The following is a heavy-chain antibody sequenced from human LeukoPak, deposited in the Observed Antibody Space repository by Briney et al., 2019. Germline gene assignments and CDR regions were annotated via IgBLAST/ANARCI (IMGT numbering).Heavy chain of an antibody. Sequence: SVKVSCKASGGTFSSYAISWVRQAPGQGLEWMGGIIPIFGTADYAQKFQGRVTITTDESTSTAYMELSSLRSEDTAVYYCARQGHGGYSYGGEFDYWGQGTLVTVSS. CDR3: ARQGHGGYSYGGEFDY. CDR1: GGTFSSYA. D-gene: IGHD5-18*01. V-gene: IGHV1-69*05. CDR2: IIPIFGTA. J-gene: IGHJ4*02.